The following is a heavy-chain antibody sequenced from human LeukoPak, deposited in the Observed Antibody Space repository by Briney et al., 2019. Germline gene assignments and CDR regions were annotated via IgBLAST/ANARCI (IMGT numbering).Heavy chain of an antibody. D-gene: IGHD2-21*02. CDR2: INPNSGGT. CDR3: ARERSYCGGDCYPADAFDI. J-gene: IGHJ3*02. Sequence: ASVKVSCKASGYTLTGYYMHWVRQAPGQGLEWMGWINPNSGGTNYAQKFQGWVTMTRDTSISTAYMELSRLRSDDTAVYYCARERSYCGGDCYPADAFDIWGQGTMVTVSS. CDR1: GYTLTGYY. V-gene: IGHV1-2*04.